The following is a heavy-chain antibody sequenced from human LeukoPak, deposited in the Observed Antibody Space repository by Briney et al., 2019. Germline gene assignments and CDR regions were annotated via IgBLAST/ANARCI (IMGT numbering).Heavy chain of an antibody. D-gene: IGHD3-22*01. V-gene: IGHV1-3*01. CDR3: ARRGDSSGYYYL. CDR1: GYTFTSYA. J-gene: IGHJ4*02. Sequence: ASVKVSCKASGYTFTSYAMHWVRQAPGQRLEWMGWINAGNGNTKYSQKFQGRVTITRDTSASTAYMELSSLRSEDTAVYYCARRGDSSGYYYLWGQGTLVTVSS. CDR2: INAGNGNT.